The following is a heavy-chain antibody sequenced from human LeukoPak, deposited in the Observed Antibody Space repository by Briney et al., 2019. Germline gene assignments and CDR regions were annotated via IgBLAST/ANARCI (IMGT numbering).Heavy chain of an antibody. CDR3: AKPAKTDYADY. J-gene: IGHJ4*02. V-gene: IGHV3-30*02. D-gene: IGHD1-14*01. Sequence: PGGSLRLSCVASGFTFSSNGMHWVRQAPGKGLEWVAFIRNDGSNKYYVDSVEGRFTIYRDNSKNTLYLQMNSLRAEDTAIYYCAKPAKTDYADYWGQGTLVTVSS. CDR2: IRNDGSNK. CDR1: GFTFSSNG.